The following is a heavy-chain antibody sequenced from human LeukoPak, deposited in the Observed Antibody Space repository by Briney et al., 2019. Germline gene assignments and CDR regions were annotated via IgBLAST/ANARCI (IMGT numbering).Heavy chain of an antibody. CDR1: GGSISSSGYC. CDR3: ARHSQHSRDLGSARNFDY. CDR2: FHCSGKN. D-gene: IGHD7-27*01. J-gene: IGHJ4*02. Sequence: PETLSLTCTVSGGSISSSGYCWGWVRQPPGKGLEWIGNFHCSGKNYYNSSLKSRVTISVDTSKNLFSLRLTSVTAADTAVYYCARHSQHSRDLGSARNFDYWGQGTLRTVSS. V-gene: IGHV4-39*01.